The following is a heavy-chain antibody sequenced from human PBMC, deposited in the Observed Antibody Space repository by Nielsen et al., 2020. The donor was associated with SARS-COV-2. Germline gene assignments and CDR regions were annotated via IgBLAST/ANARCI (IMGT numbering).Heavy chain of an antibody. CDR3: ARGMGIAAAVPYFDY. D-gene: IGHD6-13*01. CDR2: IYSGGST. J-gene: IGHJ4*02. CDR1: GFTVSSNY. Sequence: SCAASGFTVSSNYMSWVRQAPGKGLEWVSVIYSGGSTYYADSVKGRFTISRDNSKNTLYLQMNSLRAEDTAVYYCARGMGIAAAVPYFDYWGQGTLVTVSS. V-gene: IGHV3-66*01.